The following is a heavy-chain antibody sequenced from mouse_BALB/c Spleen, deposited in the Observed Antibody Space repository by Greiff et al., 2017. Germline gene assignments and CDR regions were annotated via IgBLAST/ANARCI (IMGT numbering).Heavy chain of an antibody. CDR3: ARGPVDY. Sequence: DVMLVESGGGLVKPGGSLKLSCAASGFTFSSYAMSWVRQTPEKRLEWVASISSGGSTYYPDSVKGRFTISRDNARNILYLQMSSLRSEDTAMYYCARGPVDYWGQGTSVTVSS. V-gene: IGHV5-6-5*01. CDR1: GFTFSSYA. CDR2: ISSGGST. J-gene: IGHJ4*01.